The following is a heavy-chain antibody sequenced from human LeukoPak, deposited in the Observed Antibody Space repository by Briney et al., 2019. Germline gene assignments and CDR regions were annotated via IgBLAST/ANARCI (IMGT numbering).Heavy chain of an antibody. V-gene: IGHV3-23*01. D-gene: IGHD3-10*01. Sequence: GGSLRLSCAASGFTFSSHGMSWVRQAPGKGLEWVSAISGSGGSTYYADSVKGRFTISRDNSKNTLYLQMNSLRAEDTAVYYCASSGVPGDPRYYFDYWGQGTLVIVSS. J-gene: IGHJ4*02. CDR2: ISGSGGST. CDR1: GFTFSSHG. CDR3: ASSGVPGDPRYYFDY.